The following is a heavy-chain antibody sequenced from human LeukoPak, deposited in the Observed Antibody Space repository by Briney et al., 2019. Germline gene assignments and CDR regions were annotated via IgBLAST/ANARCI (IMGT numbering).Heavy chain of an antibody. J-gene: IGHJ4*02. D-gene: IGHD2-15*01. CDR3: ARDDCSGGSCYYIFDY. CDR2: IYHSGST. V-gene: IGHV4-39*07. CDR1: GGSISSSSYY. Sequence: SETLSLTCTVSGGSISSSSYYWGWIRQPPGKGLEWIGSIYHSGSTYYNPSLKSRVTISVDTSKNQFSLKLSSVTAADTAVYYCARDDCSGGSCYYIFDYWGQGTLVTVSS.